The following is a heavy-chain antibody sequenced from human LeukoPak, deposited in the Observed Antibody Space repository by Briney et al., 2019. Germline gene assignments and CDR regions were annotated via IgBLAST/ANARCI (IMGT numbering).Heavy chain of an antibody. J-gene: IGHJ4*02. CDR3: ARGGGMVANPEN. D-gene: IGHD3-10*01. CDR1: GYSFTDYY. Sequence: ASVKVSCKTSGYSFTDYYIHWVRQAPGQGLEWMGWIDPSSGVTKYAQKFQGRVTMPRDTSISTAYMELSRLRSDDAAVYYCARGGGMVANPENWGQGTLVTVSS. CDR2: IDPSSGVT. V-gene: IGHV1-2*02.